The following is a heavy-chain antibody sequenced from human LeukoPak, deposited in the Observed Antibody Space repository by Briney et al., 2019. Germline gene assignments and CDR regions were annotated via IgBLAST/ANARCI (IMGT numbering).Heavy chain of an antibody. CDR2: IGSSGGDI. Sequence: PGGSLRLSCAASGFTFSSYAMSWVRQAPGKGLEWVSSIGSSGGDIEYADSVKGRFTISRDNSKNTLYLQMNSLRAEDTAVYYCARYPSDQYYFDYWGQGTLVTVSS. D-gene: IGHD2-2*02. CDR3: ARYPSDQYYFDY. J-gene: IGHJ4*02. V-gene: IGHV3-23*01. CDR1: GFTFSSYA.